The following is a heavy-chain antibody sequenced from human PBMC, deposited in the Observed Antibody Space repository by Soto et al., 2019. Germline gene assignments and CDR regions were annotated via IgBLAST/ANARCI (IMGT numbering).Heavy chain of an antibody. V-gene: IGHV3-23*01. CDR3: ARMLYDFWSGYYSPDNWFEP. J-gene: IGHJ5*02. Sequence: GGSLRLSCVASGFTFSIYAMSWVRQAPGKGLEWVSSISGSGDTTNYADSVKGRFTISRDNSKNTLYLQMNSLRAEDTAVYYCARMLYDFWSGYYSPDNWFEPWGQGSLVTVSS. CDR2: ISGSGDTT. CDR1: GFTFSIYA. D-gene: IGHD3-3*01.